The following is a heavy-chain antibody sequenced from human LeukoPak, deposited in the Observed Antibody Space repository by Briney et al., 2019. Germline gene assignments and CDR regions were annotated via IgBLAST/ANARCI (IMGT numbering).Heavy chain of an antibody. CDR2: ISYDGSNK. Sequence: GGSLRLSCAASGFTFSSYGMHWVRQAPGKGLEWVAVISYDGSNKYYADSVKGRFTISRDNSKNTLYLQMDSLRAEDTAVYYCAKLTSGWYPVDYWGQGTLVTVSS. CDR3: AKLTSGWYPVDY. J-gene: IGHJ4*02. CDR1: GFTFSSYG. D-gene: IGHD6-19*01. V-gene: IGHV3-30*18.